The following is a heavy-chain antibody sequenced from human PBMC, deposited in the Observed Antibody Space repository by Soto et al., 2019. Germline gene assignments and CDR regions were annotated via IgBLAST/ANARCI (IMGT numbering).Heavy chain of an antibody. V-gene: IGHV1-69*13. J-gene: IGHJ6*02. CDR2: IIPIFGTA. Sequence: SVKVSCKASGGTFSSYAISWVRQAPGQGLEWMGGIIPIFGTANYAQKFQGRVTITADESTSTAYMELSSLRSEDTAVYYCASSMVVTATVGYYGMDVWGQGTTVTVSS. D-gene: IGHD2-21*02. CDR3: ASSMVVTATVGYYGMDV. CDR1: GGTFSSYA.